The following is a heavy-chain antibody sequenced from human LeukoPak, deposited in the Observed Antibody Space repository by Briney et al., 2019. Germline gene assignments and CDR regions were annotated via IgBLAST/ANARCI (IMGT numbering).Heavy chain of an antibody. D-gene: IGHD4-17*01. V-gene: IGHV4-4*07. CDR1: GNSFGDYY. J-gene: IGHJ5*02. CDR2: IYTSGST. Sequence: SETLSLTCTVSGNSFGDYYWSWIRQPARKGLEWIGRIYTSGSTTYNPSLKSRVTMSVDTSKSQFSLNLMSVTAADTAVYYCTRDTGTTGEVKFDPWGQGTLVTVSS. CDR3: TRDTGTTGEVKFDP.